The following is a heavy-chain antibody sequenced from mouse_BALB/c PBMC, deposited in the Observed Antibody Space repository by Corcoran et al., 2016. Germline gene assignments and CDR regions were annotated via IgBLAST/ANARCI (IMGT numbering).Heavy chain of an antibody. Sequence: EVLLQQSGPELVKPGTSVKIPCKASGYTFTDYNMDWVKQSHGKSLEWIGDINPNNGGTIYNQKFKGKATLTVDKSSSTAYMEIRSLTSEDAAVYYCARRDYFGSSPSDSWGQGTTLTVSS. J-gene: IGHJ2*01. V-gene: IGHV1-18*01. CDR2: INPNNGGT. CDR1: GYTFTDYN. D-gene: IGHD1-1*01. CDR3: ARRDYFGSSPSDS.